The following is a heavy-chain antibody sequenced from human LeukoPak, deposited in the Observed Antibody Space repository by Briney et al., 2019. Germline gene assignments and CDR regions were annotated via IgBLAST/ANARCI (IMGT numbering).Heavy chain of an antibody. Sequence: SQTLSLTCTVSGGSISSGSYYWRWIRQAAGKVLEWIGRIYTSGSTNYNPSLKNRVTISVDTSKNQFSLKLSSVTAADTAVYYLARYYDSSGPGHLHYWGQGTLVTVCS. CDR1: GGSISSGSYY. J-gene: IGHJ4*02. D-gene: IGHD3-22*01. V-gene: IGHV4-61*02. CDR3: ARYYDSSGPGHLHY. CDR2: IYTSGST.